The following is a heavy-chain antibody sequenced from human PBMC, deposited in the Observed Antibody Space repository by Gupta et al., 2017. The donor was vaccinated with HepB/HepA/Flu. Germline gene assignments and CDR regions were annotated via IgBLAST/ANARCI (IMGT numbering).Heavy chain of an antibody. CDR3: ARVSRTHSHTTDTGDG. D-gene: IGHD2-8*02. V-gene: IGHV1-69*01. CDR2: IIPIFGTG. J-gene: IGHJ3*01. CDR1: GGTFSSFA. Sequence: QLQLVQSGAEVKNPGSSVEVSCKASGGTFSSFAISWVRQAPGQGLEWMGGIIPIFGTGKYAQKFKGRLTIIADDSTSTSKMQLNTRRSEDTAVYCCARVSRTHSHTTDTGDGWGQGTMVTVSS.